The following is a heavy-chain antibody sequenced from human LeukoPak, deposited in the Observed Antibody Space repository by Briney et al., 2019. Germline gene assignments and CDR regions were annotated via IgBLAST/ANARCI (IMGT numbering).Heavy chain of an antibody. CDR1: GFVFTNHA. D-gene: IGHD3-16*01. CDR3: AKVGGSFDY. CDR2: ISGSGART. Sequence: GGSLRLSCAASGFVFTNHAMGWVRQAPGKGLEFVSAISGSGARTYYADSLKGRLTISRDNSMNTVHLQINSLRADDTAVYYCAKVGGSFDYWGQGTLVTVSS. V-gene: IGHV3-23*01. J-gene: IGHJ4*02.